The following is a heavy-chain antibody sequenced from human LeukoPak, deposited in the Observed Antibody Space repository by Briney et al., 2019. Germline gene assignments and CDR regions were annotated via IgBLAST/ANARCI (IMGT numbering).Heavy chain of an antibody. J-gene: IGHJ4*02. D-gene: IGHD4-23*01. CDR3: AGAGSSGSGKAIDY. CDR2: IKPKTGNT. Sequence: ASVKVSRKASVYTCIDYFMHWVRPAPGQGLEWMGWIKPKTGNTKYAQKFQGRVAMAKDRSISTVYLDLSSLSSDDTAVYVCAGAGSSGSGKAIDYWGQGSLVTVSS. V-gene: IGHV1-2*02. CDR1: VYTCIDYF.